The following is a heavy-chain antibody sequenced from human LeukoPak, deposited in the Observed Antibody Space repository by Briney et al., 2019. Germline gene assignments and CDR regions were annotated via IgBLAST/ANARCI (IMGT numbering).Heavy chain of an antibody. V-gene: IGHV3-23*01. J-gene: IGHJ4*02. CDR1: GFIFNKFA. Sequence: PGQSLRLSCAASGFIFNKFAMSWVRQAPGKGLEWVSATSASGGRTYYAASVKGRFTISRDNFKNTLYLQMNSLRVEDTALYYCANPGRDSLTGDFDYWGQGTLVTVSS. CDR2: TSASGGRT. CDR3: ANPGRDSLTGDFDY. D-gene: IGHD3-9*01.